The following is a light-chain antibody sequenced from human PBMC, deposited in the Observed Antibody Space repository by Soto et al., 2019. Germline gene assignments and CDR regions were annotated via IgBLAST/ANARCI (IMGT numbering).Light chain of an antibody. CDR2: GAS. V-gene: IGKV3-15*01. CDR1: QSVSSN. Sequence: EIVMTQSPATLSVSRGERATLSCRASQSVSSNLAWYQQKPGQAPRLLIYGASTRATGIPARFSGSGSGTEFTLTISSLQSEDFAVYYCQQYNNWPWTFGPGTKVEIK. J-gene: IGKJ1*01. CDR3: QQYNNWPWT.